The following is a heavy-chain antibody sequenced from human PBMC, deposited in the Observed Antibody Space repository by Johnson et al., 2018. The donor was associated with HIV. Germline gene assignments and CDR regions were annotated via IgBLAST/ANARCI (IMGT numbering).Heavy chain of an antibody. J-gene: IGHJ3*01. Sequence: QVQLVESGGGVVQPGGSLRLSCAASGFTFRSYGMHWVRQAPGKGLEWVAFIRYDGSNKYYADSVKGRFTISRDNSKNTLYLQMNSLRAEDTAVYYCAKGDTVVGAKDAFDFWGQGTMVTVSS. D-gene: IGHD1-26*01. CDR3: AKGDTVVGAKDAFDF. CDR2: IRYDGSNK. CDR1: GFTFRSYG. V-gene: IGHV3-30*02.